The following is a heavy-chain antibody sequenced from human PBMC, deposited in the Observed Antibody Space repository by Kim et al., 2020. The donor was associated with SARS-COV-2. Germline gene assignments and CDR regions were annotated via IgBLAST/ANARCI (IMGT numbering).Heavy chain of an antibody. CDR3: AKDHHSSGWPTFDY. D-gene: IGHD6-19*01. Sequence: YAGSVQGRLTVSRDNSANALTRHMNNLRDEDTALYYCAKDHHSSGWPTFDYWGQGTLVTVSS. V-gene: IGHV3-33*03. J-gene: IGHJ4*02.